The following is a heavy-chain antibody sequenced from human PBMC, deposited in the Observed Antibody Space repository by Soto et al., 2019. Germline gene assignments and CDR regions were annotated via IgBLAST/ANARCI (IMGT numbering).Heavy chain of an antibody. CDR1: GFTFTRYS. V-gene: IGHV3-21*06. J-gene: IGHJ4*02. CDR2: ISSTTNYI. Sequence: GGSLRLSCAASGFTFTRYSMNWVRQAPGKGLEWVSSISSTTNYIYYGDSMKVRFTISRDNAKNSLYLEMNSLRAEDTAVYYCARESEDLTSNFDYWGQGTLVTVSS. CDR3: ARESEDLTSNFDY.